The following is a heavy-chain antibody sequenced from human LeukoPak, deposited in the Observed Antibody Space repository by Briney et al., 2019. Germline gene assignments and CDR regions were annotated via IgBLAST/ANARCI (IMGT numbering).Heavy chain of an antibody. CDR3: ARGHLLLEP. CDR1: GGSFSGYY. D-gene: IGHD3-3*01. Sequence: SETPSLTSAVYGGSFSGYYWSWIRQPPGKGLEWIGEINHSGSTNYNPSLKSRVTISVDTSKNQFSLKLSSVTAADTAVYYCARGHLLLEPWGQGTLVTVSS. CDR2: INHSGST. J-gene: IGHJ5*02. V-gene: IGHV4-34*01.